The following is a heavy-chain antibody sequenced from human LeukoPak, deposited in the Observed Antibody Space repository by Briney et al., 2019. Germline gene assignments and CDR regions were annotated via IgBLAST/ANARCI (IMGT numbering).Heavy chain of an antibody. Sequence: SQTPSLTCIVSGGSIRSGAYYWSWIRQHPGKGLEWIGYIYDSGSTNYNPSLRSRVTISVDTSKNQFSLKLSSVTAADTAVYYCASGMYFFDYWGQGTLVTVSS. CDR2: IYDSGST. V-gene: IGHV4-31*03. CDR1: GGSIRSGAYY. CDR3: ASGMYFFDY. J-gene: IGHJ4*02. D-gene: IGHD1-26*01.